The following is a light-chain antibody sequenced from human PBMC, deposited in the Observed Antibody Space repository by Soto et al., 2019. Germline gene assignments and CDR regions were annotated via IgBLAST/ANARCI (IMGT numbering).Light chain of an antibody. V-gene: IGLV2-8*01. CDR2: EVS. CDR3: SSYAGSNTFPYV. CDR1: SSDVGGYNY. J-gene: IGLJ1*01. Sequence: QSVLTQPPSASGSPGRSVTISCTGTSSDVGGYNYVSWYQQHPGKAPKLMIYEVSKRPSGVPDRFSGSKSGNTASLTVSGLQAEDEADYYCSSYAGSNTFPYVFGTGTKVTVL.